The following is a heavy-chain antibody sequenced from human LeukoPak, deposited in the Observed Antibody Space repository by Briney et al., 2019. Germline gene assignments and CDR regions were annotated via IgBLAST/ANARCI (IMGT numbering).Heavy chain of an antibody. CDR3: AKDGRRAGATVLTPLDY. CDR1: GFTFSSYG. Sequence: GGSLRLSCAASGFTFSSYGMHWVRQAPGKGLEWVAFIRYDGSNKYYADSVKGRFTISRDNSKNTLYLQMNSLRAEDTAVYYCAKDGRRAGATVLTPLDYWGQGTLVTVSS. J-gene: IGHJ4*02. D-gene: IGHD1-26*01. CDR2: IRYDGSNK. V-gene: IGHV3-30*02.